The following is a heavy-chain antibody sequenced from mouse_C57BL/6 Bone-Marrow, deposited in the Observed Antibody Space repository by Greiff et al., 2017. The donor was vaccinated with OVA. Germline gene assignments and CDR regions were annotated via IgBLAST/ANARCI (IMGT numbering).Heavy chain of an antibody. CDR2: IDPENGDT. J-gene: IGHJ2*01. Sequence: EVKLVESGAELVRPGASVKLSCTASGFNIKDDYMHWVKQRPEQGLEWIGWIDPENGDTEYASKFQGKATITADTSSNTAYLQLSSLTSEDTAVYYCTKYYYYFDYWGQGTTLTVSS. CDR1: GFNIKDDY. V-gene: IGHV14-4*01. CDR3: TKYYYYFDY. D-gene: IGHD1-1*01.